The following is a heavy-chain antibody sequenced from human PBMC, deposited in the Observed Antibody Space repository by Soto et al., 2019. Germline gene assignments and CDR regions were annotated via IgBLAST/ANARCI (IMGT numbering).Heavy chain of an antibody. V-gene: IGHV1-46*03. D-gene: IGHD4-17*01. CDR2: INPSGGST. CDR1: GYTFTSYY. J-gene: IGHJ6*03. Sequence: ASVKVSCKASGYTFTSYYMHWVRQAPGQGLEWMGIINPSGGSTSYAQKFQGRVTMTRDTSTSTVYMELSSLRSDDTAVYYCARAPGWGGDYAIKAYYYSYRDVGGKGTTAPV. CDR3: ARAPGWGGDYAIKAYYYSYRDV.